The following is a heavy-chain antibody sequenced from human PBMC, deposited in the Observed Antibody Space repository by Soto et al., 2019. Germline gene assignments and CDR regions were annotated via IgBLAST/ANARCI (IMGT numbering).Heavy chain of an antibody. Sequence: EVQLVESGGGLVMPGGSLRLSCAASGFTFSSCSMTWVRQAPGKGLEWVSSISSNSKYIYHADSVKGRFTISRDNAKNPLYLQMNSLRAEDTAVYYCARENYDFWSGYYSGGWFDPWGQGTLVTVSS. CDR2: ISSNSKYI. J-gene: IGHJ5*02. D-gene: IGHD3-3*01. V-gene: IGHV3-21*01. CDR1: GFTFSSCS. CDR3: ARENYDFWSGYYSGGWFDP.